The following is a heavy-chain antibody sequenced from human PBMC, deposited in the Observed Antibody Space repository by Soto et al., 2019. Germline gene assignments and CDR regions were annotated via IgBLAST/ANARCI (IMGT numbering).Heavy chain of an antibody. Sequence: PSETLSLTCTVSGGSISSGGYYWSWIRQHPGKGLEWIGYIYYSGSTYYNPSLKSRVTISVDTSKNQFSLKLSSVTAADTAVYYCATTFLPPLYSSSWYPQYFQHWGQGTLVTVSS. CDR3: ATTFLPPLYSSSWYPQYFQH. CDR2: IYYSGST. D-gene: IGHD6-13*01. V-gene: IGHV4-31*03. J-gene: IGHJ1*01. CDR1: GGSISSGGYY.